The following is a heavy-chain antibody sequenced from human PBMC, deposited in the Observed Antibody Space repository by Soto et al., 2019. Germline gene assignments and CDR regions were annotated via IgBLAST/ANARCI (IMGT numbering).Heavy chain of an antibody. D-gene: IGHD3-10*01. J-gene: IGHJ5*02. V-gene: IGHV3-23*01. CDR3: AKDAISMVRGVNNWFDP. Sequence: LRLSCAASGFTFSSYAMSWVRQAPGKGLEWVSGISGGGGVSTYYADSVKGRFTISRDNSMNTLYLQMNRLRAEDTAVYYCAKDAISMVRGVNNWFDPWGQGTLVTVSS. CDR2: ISGGGGVST. CDR1: GFTFSSYA.